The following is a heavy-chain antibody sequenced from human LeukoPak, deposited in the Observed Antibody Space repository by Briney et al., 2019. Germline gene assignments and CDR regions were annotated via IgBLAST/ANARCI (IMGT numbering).Heavy chain of an antibody. V-gene: IGHV3-7*01. J-gene: IGHJ4*02. CDR1: GLTFSSYW. D-gene: IGHD6-19*01. CDR3: ARSGYSSGWLYFDY. CDR2: IKQDGSEK. Sequence: GSLRLSCAASGLTFSSYWMSWVRQAPGKGLEWVANIKQDGSEKYYVDSVKGRFTISRDNAKNSLYLQMNSLRAEDTAVYYCARSGYSSGWLYFDYWGQGTLVTVSS.